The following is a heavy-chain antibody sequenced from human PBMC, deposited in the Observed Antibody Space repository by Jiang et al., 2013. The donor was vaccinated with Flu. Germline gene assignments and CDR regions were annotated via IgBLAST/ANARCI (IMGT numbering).Heavy chain of an antibody. Sequence: LLKPSETLSLTCAVYGGSFSGYYWSWIRQPPGKGLEWIGEINHSGSTNYNPSLKSRVTISVDTSKNQFSLKLSSVTAADTAVYYCARIGTYCSSTSCYGGGYWGQGTLVTVSS. D-gene: IGHD2-2*01. CDR2: INHSGST. CDR1: GGSFSGYY. J-gene: IGHJ4*02. CDR3: ARIGTYCSSTSCYGGGY. V-gene: IGHV4-34*01.